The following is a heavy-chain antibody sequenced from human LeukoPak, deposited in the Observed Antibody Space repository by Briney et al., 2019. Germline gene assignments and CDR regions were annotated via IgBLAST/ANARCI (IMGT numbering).Heavy chain of an antibody. V-gene: IGHV3-74*01. J-gene: IGHJ4*02. CDR1: GFIFGNYR. Sequence: GGSLRLSCATSGFIFGNYRMHWVRQAPGKGLVWVSRINSDGSGTDYAESVKGRFTISRDNAKNTLYLQMNSLRAEDTAVYYCAKEDYGDYARLQYYFDYWGQGTLVTVSS. D-gene: IGHD4-17*01. CDR2: INSDGSGT. CDR3: AKEDYGDYARLQYYFDY.